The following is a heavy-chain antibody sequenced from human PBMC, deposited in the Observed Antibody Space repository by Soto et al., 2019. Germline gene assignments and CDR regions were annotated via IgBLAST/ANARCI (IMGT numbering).Heavy chain of an antibody. J-gene: IGHJ1*01. CDR3: ARGTADYYDSSGYRYFQH. D-gene: IGHD3-22*01. V-gene: IGHV3-48*01. Sequence: PGGSLRLSCAASGFTFSSYSMNWVRQAPGKGLEWVSYISSSSSTIYYADSVKGRFTISRDNAKNSLYLQMNSLRAEDTAVYYCARGTADYYDSSGYRYFQHWGQGTLVTVSS. CDR1: GFTFSSYS. CDR2: ISSSSSTI.